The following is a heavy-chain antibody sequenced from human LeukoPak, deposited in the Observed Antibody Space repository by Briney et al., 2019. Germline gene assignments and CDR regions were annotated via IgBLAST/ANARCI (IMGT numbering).Heavy chain of an antibody. CDR1: GFTFSSYG. CDR2: IRYDGSNK. V-gene: IGHV3-30*02. J-gene: IGHJ6*03. Sequence: GGSLRLSCAASGFTFSSYGMHWVRQAPGKGLEWVAFIRYDGSNKYYADSVKGRFTISRDNSKNTLYPQMNSLRAEDTAVYYCAKSTRDYYYYMDVWGKGTTVTVSS. CDR3: AKSTRDYYYYMDV.